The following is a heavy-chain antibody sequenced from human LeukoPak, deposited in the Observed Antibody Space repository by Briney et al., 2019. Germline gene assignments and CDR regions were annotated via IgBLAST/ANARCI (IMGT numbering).Heavy chain of an antibody. CDR1: GDSISSGNW. J-gene: IGHJ4*02. V-gene: IGHV4-4*02. D-gene: IGHD3-16*02. Sequence: SSGTLSLTCAVSGDSISSGNWWSWVRQPPGKGLEWIGEISHSGSTNYNPSLKSRVTISADYSKNQFSLKLNSVTAADTAVYYCARDQGHDYVWGSYRYTQFDYWGQGTLVTVSS. CDR2: ISHSGST. CDR3: ARDQGHDYVWGSYRYTQFDY.